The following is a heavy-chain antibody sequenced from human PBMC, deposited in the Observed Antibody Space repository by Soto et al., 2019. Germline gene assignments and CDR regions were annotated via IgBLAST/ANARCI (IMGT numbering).Heavy chain of an antibody. Sequence: GGSLRLSCAASGFTFSNAWMSWVRQAPGKGLEWVGRIKSKTDGGTTDYAAPVKGRFTISRDDSKNTLYLQMNSLKTEDTAVYYCTTGGTYYYYSSGYDYGYYYYGMDVWGQGTTVTVSS. V-gene: IGHV3-15*01. D-gene: IGHD3-22*01. J-gene: IGHJ6*02. CDR1: GFTFSNAW. CDR2: IKSKTDGGTT. CDR3: TTGGTYYYYSSGYDYGYYYYGMDV.